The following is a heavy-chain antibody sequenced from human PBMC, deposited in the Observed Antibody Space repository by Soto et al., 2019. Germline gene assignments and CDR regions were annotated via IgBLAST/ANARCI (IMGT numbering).Heavy chain of an antibody. V-gene: IGHV4-59*11. D-gene: IGHD2-15*01. CDR2: IYYSGST. J-gene: IGHJ6*02. Sequence: GGTIIGHYGRWIRQTTGKGLEWIGYIYYSGSTNYNPSLKSRVTISVDTSKNQFSLKLSSVTAADTAVYYCARLDCSGGSCYSLYYYGMVVWGQVSTVT. CDR3: ARLDCSGGSCYSLYYYGMVV. CDR1: GGTIIGHY.